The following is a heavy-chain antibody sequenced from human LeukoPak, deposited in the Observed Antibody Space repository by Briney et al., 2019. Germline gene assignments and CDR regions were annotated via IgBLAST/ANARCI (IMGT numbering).Heavy chain of an antibody. J-gene: IGHJ3*02. CDR3: ARDFGSNGDFHAFDI. V-gene: IGHV3-21*01. CDR1: GFTFRSYS. D-gene: IGHD4-17*01. Sequence: GGSLRLSCAASGFTFRSYSMNWVRQAPGKGLEWVSSIVSSPSTYIYYADSVKGRFTISRDNAKNSLYLQMNSLRAEDTALYSCARDFGSNGDFHAFDIWGQGTMVTVSS. CDR2: IVSSPSTYI.